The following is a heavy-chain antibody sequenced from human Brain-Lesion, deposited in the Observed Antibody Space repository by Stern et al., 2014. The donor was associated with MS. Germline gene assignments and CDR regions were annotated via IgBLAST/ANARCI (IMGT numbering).Heavy chain of an antibody. J-gene: IGHJ6*02. Sequence: VQLEESGPGLVKPSQTLSLSCTVSGGSISSGGYYWSWIRQPAGKGLEWIGRIFNSGSTSYHPSLKGRVTISIDTPKNQFSLRLNSRTAADTAVYYCARGRVVPGFQYYATDVWGQGTTVIVSS. V-gene: IGHV4-61*02. CDR1: GGSISSGGYY. D-gene: IGHD2-2*01. CDR2: IFNSGST. CDR3: ARGRVVPGFQYYATDV.